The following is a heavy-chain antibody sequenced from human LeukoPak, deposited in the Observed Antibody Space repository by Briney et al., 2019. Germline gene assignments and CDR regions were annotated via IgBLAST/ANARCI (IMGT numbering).Heavy chain of an antibody. CDR1: GGSFSGYY. CDR2: INHSGST. CDR3: ARLRGNYGLGSYRY. V-gene: IGHV4-34*01. J-gene: IGHJ4*02. D-gene: IGHD3-10*01. Sequence: SETLSLTCAVYGGSFSGYYWSWIRQPPGKGLEWIGEINHSGSTNYNPSLKSRVTISVDTSKNQFSLKLSSVTAADTAVYYCARLRGNYGLGSYRYWRRGTLVTVSS.